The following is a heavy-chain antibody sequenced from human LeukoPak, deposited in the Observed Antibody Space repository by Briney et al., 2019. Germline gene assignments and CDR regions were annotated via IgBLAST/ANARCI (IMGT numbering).Heavy chain of an antibody. Sequence: SETLSLTCTVSGGSISSSSYYWGWIRQPPGKGLEWIGSIYYSGSTYYNPSLKSRVTISVDTSKNQFSLKLSSVTAADTAVYYCARRGLAAAGYFDYWGQGTLVTVSS. V-gene: IGHV4-39*01. CDR2: IYYSGST. J-gene: IGHJ4*02. CDR1: GGSISSSSYY. D-gene: IGHD6-13*01. CDR3: ARRGLAAAGYFDY.